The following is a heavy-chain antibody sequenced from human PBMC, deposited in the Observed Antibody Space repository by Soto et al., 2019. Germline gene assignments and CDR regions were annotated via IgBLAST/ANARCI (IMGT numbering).Heavy chain of an antibody. CDR2: ISYDGSIK. Sequence: QVQLVESGGGVVQPGRSLRLSCAASGFTFSTYAMHWVRQAPGKGLEWVAVISYDGSIKYYADSVKGRFTISRDNSKNTLDLQMNSLRAEDTAVYYCARPDYDSGSYPDYWGQGTLVTVSS. CDR1: GFTFSTYA. V-gene: IGHV3-30-3*01. D-gene: IGHD3-10*01. J-gene: IGHJ4*02. CDR3: ARPDYDSGSYPDY.